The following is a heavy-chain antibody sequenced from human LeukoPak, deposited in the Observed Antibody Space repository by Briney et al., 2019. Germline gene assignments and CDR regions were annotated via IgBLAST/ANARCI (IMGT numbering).Heavy chain of an antibody. J-gene: IGHJ3*02. D-gene: IGHD1-14*01. Sequence: ASVKVSCKASGYTFTGYYTHWVRQAPGQGLEWMGWINTNSGGTKYAQKFQGRVTMTRDTSISTAYMELSRLRSDDTAVYYCARIQLTEDAYDAFDIWGQGTMVTVSS. CDR2: INTNSGGT. V-gene: IGHV1-2*02. CDR3: ARIQLTEDAYDAFDI. CDR1: GYTFTGYY.